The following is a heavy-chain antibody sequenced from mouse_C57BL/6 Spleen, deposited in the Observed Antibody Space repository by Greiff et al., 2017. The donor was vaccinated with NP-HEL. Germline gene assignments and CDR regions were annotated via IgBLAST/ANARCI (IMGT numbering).Heavy chain of an antibody. CDR2: ISDGGSYT. V-gene: IGHV5-4*01. Sequence: EVQLVESGGGLVKPGGSLKLSCAASGFTFSSYAMSWVRQTPEKRLEWVATISDGGSYTYYPDNVKGRFTISRDNAKNNLYLQMSHLKSEDTAMYYCARESAYGSSYWYFDVWGTGTTVTVSS. CDR1: GFTFSSYA. CDR3: ARESAYGSSYWYFDV. J-gene: IGHJ1*03. D-gene: IGHD1-1*01.